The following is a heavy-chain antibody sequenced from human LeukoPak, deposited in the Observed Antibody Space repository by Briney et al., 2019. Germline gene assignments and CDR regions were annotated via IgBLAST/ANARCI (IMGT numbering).Heavy chain of an antibody. D-gene: IGHD3-9*01. CDR3: AREGYDILTGYYYNWFDP. CDR2: ISAYNGNT. Sequence: ASVKVSCKASGYTFTGYYMHWVRQAPGQGLEWMGWISAYNGNTNYAQKLQGRVTMTTDTSTSTAYMELRSLRSDDTAVYYCAREGYDILTGYYYNWFDPWGQGTLVTVSS. J-gene: IGHJ5*02. CDR1: GYTFTGYY. V-gene: IGHV1-18*04.